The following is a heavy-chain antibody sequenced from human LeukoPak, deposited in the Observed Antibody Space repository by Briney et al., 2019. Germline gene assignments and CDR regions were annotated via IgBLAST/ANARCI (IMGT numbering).Heavy chain of an antibody. CDR1: GGSFSEYY. CDR2: IDHSGST. J-gene: IGHJ4*02. Sequence: SETLSLTCAVYGGSFSEYYWGWIRQPPGKGLEWIGEIDHSGSTNYNPSLKSRVTISVDTSKNQFSLKLSSVTAADTAVYYCASSSGGSYVSLGYWGQGTLVTVSS. CDR3: ASSSGGSYVSLGY. D-gene: IGHD1-26*01. V-gene: IGHV4-34*01.